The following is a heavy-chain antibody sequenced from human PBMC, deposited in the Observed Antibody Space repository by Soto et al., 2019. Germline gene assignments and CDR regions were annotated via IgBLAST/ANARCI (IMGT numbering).Heavy chain of an antibody. J-gene: IGHJ4*02. CDR2: IYYRGTT. CDR1: NGSLNCYD. Sequence: PSETLPLTGNVSNGSLNCYDWSGIRQPPGKELEWIGKIYYRGTTNYNPSLQCRVTMYIDTSQTQFSLMLTSVTAAHTAVYYCTRVATAVVSWGRGVLVTVSS. V-gene: IGHV4-59*12. D-gene: IGHD5-18*01. CDR3: TRVATAVVS.